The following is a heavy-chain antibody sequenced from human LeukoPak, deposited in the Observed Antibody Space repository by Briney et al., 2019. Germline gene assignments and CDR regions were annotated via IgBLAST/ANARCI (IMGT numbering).Heavy chain of an antibody. CDR2: IYTSGST. J-gene: IGHJ4*02. D-gene: IGHD5-12*01. V-gene: IGHV4-61*02. CDR3: AGGGGATRIDY. Sequence: SQTLSLTCSVSGDSIRSGTYYWSWLRQPAGKGLEWFGRIYTSGSTSYNPSLKSRVTISVATSKNQFSLKLTSVTAADTAVYYCAGGGGATRIDYWGQGTLVTVSS. CDR1: GDSIRSGTYY.